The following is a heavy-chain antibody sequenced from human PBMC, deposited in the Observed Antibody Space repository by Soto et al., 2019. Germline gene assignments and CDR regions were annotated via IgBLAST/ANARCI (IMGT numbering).Heavy chain of an antibody. V-gene: IGHV3-13*01. CDR1: GFTFSSYD. Sequence: PGGSLRLSCAASGFTFSSYDMHWVRQATGKGLEWVSAIGTAGDTYYPGSVKGRFTISRENAKNSLYLQMNSLRAEDTAVYYCARVYDILTGYPRYGMDVWGQGTTVTVSS. J-gene: IGHJ6*02. D-gene: IGHD3-9*01. CDR3: ARVYDILTGYPRYGMDV. CDR2: IGTAGDT.